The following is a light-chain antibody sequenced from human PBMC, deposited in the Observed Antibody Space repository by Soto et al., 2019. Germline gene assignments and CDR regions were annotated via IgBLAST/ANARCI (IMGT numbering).Light chain of an antibody. CDR2: TNN. CDR3: AAWDDSLSGAV. Sequence: QSVLTQPPSASGTPGQRVTISCSGSSSNIGSNYVYWYQQLPGTAPKLLIYTNNQRLSGVPDRFSGSKSGTSASLAISGLRSEDEADYYCAAWDDSLSGAVFGGGTQLTVL. V-gene: IGLV1-47*01. CDR1: SSNIGSNY. J-gene: IGLJ7*01.